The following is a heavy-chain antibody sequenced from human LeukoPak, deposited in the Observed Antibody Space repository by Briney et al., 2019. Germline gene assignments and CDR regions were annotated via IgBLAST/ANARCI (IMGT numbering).Heavy chain of an antibody. J-gene: IGHJ4*02. D-gene: IGHD3-10*01. CDR2: IGTAGDT. CDR1: GFTFSSYD. Sequence: PGGSLRLSCAASGFTFSSYDMHWVRQATGKGLEWVSAIGTAGDTYYPGSVKGRFTISRENAKNSLYLQMNSLRAGDTAVYYCARGVEVTMVRGVIFDYWGQGILVTVSS. CDR3: ARGVEVTMVRGVIFDY. V-gene: IGHV3-13*01.